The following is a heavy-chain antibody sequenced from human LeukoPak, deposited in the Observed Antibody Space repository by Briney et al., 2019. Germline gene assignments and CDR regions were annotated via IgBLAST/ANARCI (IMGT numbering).Heavy chain of an antibody. V-gene: IGHV4-59*08. Sequence: SETLSLTCTVSGGSISSYYWSWIRQSPGKGLEWIGYMLYSGSTNQNPSLRSRVTISVDTSKNQVSLKLSSVTAADTAVYYCARSDIWGSYRFLDYWGQGALVTVSS. D-gene: IGHD3-16*02. CDR2: MLYSGST. CDR1: GGSISSYY. J-gene: IGHJ4*02. CDR3: ARSDIWGSYRFLDY.